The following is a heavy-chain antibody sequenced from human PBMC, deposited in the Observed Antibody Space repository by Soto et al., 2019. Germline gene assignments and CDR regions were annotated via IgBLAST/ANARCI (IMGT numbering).Heavy chain of an antibody. J-gene: IGHJ4*02. V-gene: IGHV3-74*01. D-gene: IGHD2-15*01. Sequence: PGGSLRLSCAASGFTFSSYWMHWVRQAPRKGLVWVSRINSDGSSTSYADSVKGRFTISRDNAKNTLYLQMNSLRAEDTAVYYCVRTSLVVAAATREDYWGQGTLVTVSS. CDR1: GFTFSSYW. CDR2: INSDGSST. CDR3: VRTSLVVAAATREDY.